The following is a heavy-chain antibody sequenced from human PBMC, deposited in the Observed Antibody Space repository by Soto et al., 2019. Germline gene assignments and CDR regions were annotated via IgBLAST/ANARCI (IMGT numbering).Heavy chain of an antibody. CDR1: GGSFSGYY. CDR3: AGTTVTDYSPPPH. D-gene: IGHD4-17*01. Sequence: SETLPLTWAVYGGSFSGYYWSWIRQPPGKGLEWIGEINHSGSTNYNPSLKSRVTISVDTSKNQFSLKLSSVTAADTAVYYCAGTTVTDYSPPPHWGQGTLVTVSS. CDR2: INHSGST. V-gene: IGHV4-34*01. J-gene: IGHJ1*01.